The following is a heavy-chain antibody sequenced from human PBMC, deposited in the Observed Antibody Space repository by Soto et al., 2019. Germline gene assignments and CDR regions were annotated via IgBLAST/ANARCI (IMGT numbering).Heavy chain of an antibody. CDR1: GGSISSGGYS. CDR3: ARHERVTIFGVVISYWYFDL. Sequence: SETLSLTCAVSGGSISSGGYSWSWIRQPPGKGLEWIGYMYHSGSTYYNPSLKSRVTISIDRSKNQFSLKLRYVTAADTAVYYCARHERVTIFGVVISYWYFDLWGRGTLVTVSS. CDR2: MYHSGST. J-gene: IGHJ2*01. D-gene: IGHD3-3*01. V-gene: IGHV4-30-2*01.